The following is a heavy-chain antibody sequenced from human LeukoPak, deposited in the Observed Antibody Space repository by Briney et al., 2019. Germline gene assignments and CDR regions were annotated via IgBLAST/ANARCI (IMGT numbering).Heavy chain of an antibody. CDR3: ARDPRHSYDSSGYYNSPFDY. J-gene: IGHJ4*02. CDR1: GFTFSSYA. Sequence: GGSLRLSCAASGFTFSSYAMSWVRQAPGKGLEWVSGISGSGGSTYYADSVKGRFTISRDNAKNSLYLQMNSLRAEDTAVYYCARDPRHSYDSSGYYNSPFDYWGQGTLVTVSS. CDR2: ISGSGGST. D-gene: IGHD3-22*01. V-gene: IGHV3-23*01.